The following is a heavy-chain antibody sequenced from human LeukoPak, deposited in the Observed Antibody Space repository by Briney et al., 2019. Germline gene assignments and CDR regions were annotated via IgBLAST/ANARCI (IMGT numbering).Heavy chain of an antibody. V-gene: IGHV3-7*01. CDR1: GFTFSSYA. D-gene: IGHD2-21*01. CDR3: AKGQIARSDRFDY. J-gene: IGHJ4*02. CDR2: IKQDGSEK. Sequence: GGSLRLSCAASGFTFSSYAMSWVRQAPGKGLEWVANIKQDGSEKYYVDSVKGRFTISRDNAKNSLYLQMNSLRAEDTAVYYCAKGQIARSDRFDYWGQGTLVTVSS.